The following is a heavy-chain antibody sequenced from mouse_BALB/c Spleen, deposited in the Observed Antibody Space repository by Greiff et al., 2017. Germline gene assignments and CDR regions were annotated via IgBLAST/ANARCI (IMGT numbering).Heavy chain of an antibody. Sequence: DVQLVESGPGLVKPSQSLSLTCTVTGYSITSDYAWNWIRQFPGNKLEWMGYISYSGSTSYNPSLKSRISITRDTSKNQFFLQLNSVTTEDTATYYCARGSRYYAMDYWGQGTSVTVSS. V-gene: IGHV3-2*02. J-gene: IGHJ4*01. CDR3: ARGSRYYAMDY. CDR1: GYSITSDYA. CDR2: ISYSGST.